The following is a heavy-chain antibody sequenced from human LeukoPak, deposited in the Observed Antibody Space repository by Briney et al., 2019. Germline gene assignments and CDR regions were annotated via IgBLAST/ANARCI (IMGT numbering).Heavy chain of an antibody. J-gene: IGHJ4*02. Sequence: SETLSLTCTVSGGSISTYYWNWIRQPPGKGLEWIGYIYYSGSTNYNPSLKSRVTISVDTSKNQFSLKLSSVTAADTAVYYCAREDGDYYFDYWGQGTLVTVSS. V-gene: IGHV4-59*01. D-gene: IGHD4-17*01. CDR3: AREDGDYYFDY. CDR1: GGSISTYY. CDR2: IYYSGST.